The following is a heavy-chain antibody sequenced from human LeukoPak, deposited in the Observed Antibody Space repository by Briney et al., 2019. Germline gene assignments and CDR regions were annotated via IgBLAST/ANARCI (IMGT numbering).Heavy chain of an antibody. CDR2: IYHSGST. J-gene: IGHJ4*02. CDR1: GYSISSGYY. V-gene: IGHV4-38-2*02. Sequence: KPSETLSLTCTVSGYSISSGYYWGWIRQPPGKGLEWIGSIYHSGSTYYNPSLKSRVTISVDTSKNQFSLKLSSVTAADTAVYYCARQSEYSSSSFDYWGQGTLVTVSS. D-gene: IGHD6-6*01. CDR3: ARQSEYSSSSFDY.